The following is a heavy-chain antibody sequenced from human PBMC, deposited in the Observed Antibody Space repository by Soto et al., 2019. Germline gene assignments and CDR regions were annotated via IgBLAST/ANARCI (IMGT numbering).Heavy chain of an antibody. Sequence: PSETLSLTCTVSGVSVTRTSFYWGWIRQPPGKGLEWIGSIYYSGSTYYNPSLKSRVTIFVDTSKNQFSLKLSSVTAADTAVYYCARDWFRGSHRGMDVWGQGTTVTVSS. V-gene: IGHV4-39*07. J-gene: IGHJ6*02. CDR1: GVSVTRTSFY. CDR2: IYYSGST. D-gene: IGHD1-26*01. CDR3: ARDWFRGSHRGMDV.